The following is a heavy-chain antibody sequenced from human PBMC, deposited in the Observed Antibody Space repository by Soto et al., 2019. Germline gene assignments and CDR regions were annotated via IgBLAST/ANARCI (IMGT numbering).Heavy chain of an antibody. CDR1: GGSFSGYY. CDR2: INHSGST. J-gene: IGHJ6*02. D-gene: IGHD6-19*01. CDR3: ARVESSGWYRGGFYYYYGMDV. Sequence: LSLTCAVYGGSFSGYYWSWIRQPPGKGLEWIGEINHSGSTNYNPSLKSRVTISVDTSKNQFSLKLSSVTAADTAVYYCARVESSGWYRGGFYYYYGMDVWGQGTTVTVSS. V-gene: IGHV4-34*01.